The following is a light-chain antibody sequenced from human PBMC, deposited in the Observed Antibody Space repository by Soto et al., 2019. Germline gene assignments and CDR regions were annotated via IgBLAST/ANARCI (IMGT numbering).Light chain of an antibody. Sequence: QSALTQPASVSGSPGQSITISCTGTSSDVGSYNYVSWYQQHPDKAPKLMIYDVSNRPSGVSNRFSGSKSGNTAFLTISGLQADDEADYFCCSYTSTGTYVFGTGTKATV. J-gene: IGLJ1*01. CDR1: SSDVGSYNY. CDR3: CSYTSTGTYV. V-gene: IGLV2-14*01. CDR2: DVS.